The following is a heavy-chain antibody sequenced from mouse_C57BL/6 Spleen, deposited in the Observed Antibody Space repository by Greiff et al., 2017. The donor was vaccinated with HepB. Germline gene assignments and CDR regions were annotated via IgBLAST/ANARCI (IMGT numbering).Heavy chain of an antibody. CDR2: INPNNGGT. CDR1: GYTFTDYN. CDR3: ARGVTYYDYDDGYYYAMDY. Sequence: EVQLQQSGPELVKPGASVKMSCKASGYTFTDYNMHWVKQSHGKSLEWIGYINPNNGGTSYNQKFKGKATLTVNKSSSTAYMELRSLTSEDSAVYYCARGVTYYDYDDGYYYAMDYWGQGTSVTVSS. V-gene: IGHV1-22*01. D-gene: IGHD2-4*01. J-gene: IGHJ4*01.